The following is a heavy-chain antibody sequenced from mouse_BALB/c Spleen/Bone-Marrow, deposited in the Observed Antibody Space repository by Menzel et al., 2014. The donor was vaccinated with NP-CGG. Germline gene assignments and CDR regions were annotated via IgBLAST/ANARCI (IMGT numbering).Heavy chain of an antibody. D-gene: IGHD2-1*01. CDR3: ARESYGNWFAY. Sequence: QVQLKQSGAELARPGASVKMSCKASGYTFTSYTMHWVKQRPGQGLEWIGYINPSSGYTNYNQKFKDKATLTADKSSSTAYMQLSSLTSEDSVVYYCARESYGNWFAYWGQGTLVTVSA. CDR1: GYTFTSYT. CDR2: INPSSGYT. J-gene: IGHJ3*01. V-gene: IGHV1-4*01.